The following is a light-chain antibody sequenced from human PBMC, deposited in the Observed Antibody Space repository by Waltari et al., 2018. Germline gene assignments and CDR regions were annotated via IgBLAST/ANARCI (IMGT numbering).Light chain of an antibody. Sequence: QSALTQPASVSGSPGQSITIPCTGTNSDVGDYNYVSWYQQHPAKAPKLMIYDVSKRPSGVSGRFSGSKSGNTASLTISGLQAEDEADYYCCSYAGSSTFVVFGGGTKLTVL. V-gene: IGLV2-23*02. CDR2: DVS. CDR3: CSYAGSSTFVV. J-gene: IGLJ2*01. CDR1: NSDVGDYNY.